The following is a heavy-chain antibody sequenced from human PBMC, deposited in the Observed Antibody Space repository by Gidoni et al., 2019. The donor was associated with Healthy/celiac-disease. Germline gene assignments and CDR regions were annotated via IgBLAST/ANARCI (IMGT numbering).Heavy chain of an antibody. CDR3: AICYENYYGMDV. CDR1: GYPFTGYY. V-gene: IGHV1-2*02. CDR2: INPNSGDS. J-gene: IGHJ6*02. Sequence: QVQLVQSGAEVKKPGASVKVSCKASGYPFTGYYMHWVRQAPGQGLEWMGWINPNSGDSNYAQKFQGRVTMHRDTSSRTAYMELSRLTSDDTAVYYCAICYENYYGMDVWGQGTTVTVSS. D-gene: IGHD2-15*01.